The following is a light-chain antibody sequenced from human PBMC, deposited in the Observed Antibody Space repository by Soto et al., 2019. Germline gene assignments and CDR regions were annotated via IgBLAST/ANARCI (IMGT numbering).Light chain of an antibody. CDR1: SSDVGGYNY. CDR3: SSYTSSSSTRV. CDR2: DVS. J-gene: IGLJ1*01. Sequence: QSALTQPASVSGSPGQSITISCTGTSSDVGGYNYVSWYQQHPGKAPKLMIFDVSNRPSWVSNRFSRSKSGNTASLTISGLQPEDEADYYCSSYTSSSSTRVFGTGTKLTVL. V-gene: IGLV2-14*01.